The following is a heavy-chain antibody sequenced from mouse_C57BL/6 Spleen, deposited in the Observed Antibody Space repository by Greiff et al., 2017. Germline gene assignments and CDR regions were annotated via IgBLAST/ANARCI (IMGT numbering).Heavy chain of an antibody. J-gene: IGHJ1*03. CDR1: GYTFTEYT. CDR2: FYPGSGSI. Sequence: VQGVESGAELVKPGASVKLSCKASGYTFTEYTIHWVKQRSGQGLEWIGWFYPGSGSIKYNEKFKDKATLTADKSSSTVYMALSRLTSEDSAVYFCARHEEGEGGYTWYCDVWGTGTTVTVSS. CDR3: ARHEEGEGGYTWYCDV. D-gene: IGHD2-2*01. V-gene: IGHV1-62-2*01.